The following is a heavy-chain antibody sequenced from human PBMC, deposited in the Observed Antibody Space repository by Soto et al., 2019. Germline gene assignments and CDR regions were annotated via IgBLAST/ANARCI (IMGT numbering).Heavy chain of an antibody. V-gene: IGHV1-18*04. D-gene: IGHD3-10*01. CDR2: ISTHNGNT. CDR3: AREGVLGLFDAYDL. CDR1: VFTSSG. Sequence: ASVKVSCKASVFTSSGISWVRQAPGQRLEWMGWISTHNGNTIYAQKFQGRVIMTMDTSTTTVYMELRSLRPDDTAVYLCAREGVLGLFDAYDLWGQGTMVTVSS. J-gene: IGHJ3*01.